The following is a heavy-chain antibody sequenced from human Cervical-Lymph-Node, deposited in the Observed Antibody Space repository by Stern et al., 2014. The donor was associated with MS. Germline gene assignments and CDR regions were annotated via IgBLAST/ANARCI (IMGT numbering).Heavy chain of an antibody. CDR2: ISWSSVNI. J-gene: IGHJ4*02. CDR1: GFTFDDFA. Sequence: VESGRSLRLACAATGFTFDDFAMHWVRQRPGKDLEWVSGISWSSVNIAYGDSVKGRFTISRDNAKNSLYLQMNSLRAEDTALYFCAKGVEDGYNPAYFDYWGLGTLVIVSP. V-gene: IGHV3-9*01. CDR3: AKGVEDGYNPAYFDY. D-gene: IGHD5-24*01.